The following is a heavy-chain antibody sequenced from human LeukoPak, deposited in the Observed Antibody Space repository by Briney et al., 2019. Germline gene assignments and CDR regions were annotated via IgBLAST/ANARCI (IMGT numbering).Heavy chain of an antibody. J-gene: IGHJ3*02. V-gene: IGHV3-73*01. CDR3: ARGPPPNIAVTGTFQAPALDI. CDR2: IRSKANSYAT. CDR1: GFTFSGSA. Sequence: GGSLRLSCAASGFTFSGSAMHWVRQASGKGLEWVGRIRSKANSYATAYAASVKGRFTISRDDSKNTAYLQMNSLKTEDTAVYYCARGPPPNIAVTGTFQAPALDIWGPGTMVTVSS. D-gene: IGHD6-19*01.